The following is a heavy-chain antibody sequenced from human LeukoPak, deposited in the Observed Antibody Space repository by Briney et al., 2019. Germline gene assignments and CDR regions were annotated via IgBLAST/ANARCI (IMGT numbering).Heavy chain of an antibody. D-gene: IGHD3-22*01. J-gene: IGHJ4*02. V-gene: IGHV3-23*01. CDR2: ICGSGGST. Sequence: GGSLRLSCAASGFTFSSYAMSWVRQAPGKGLEWVSAICGSGGSTYYADSVKGRFTISRDNSKNTLYLQMNSLRAEDTAVYYCAKNYYDSSGYYYPWDYWGQGTLVTVSS. CDR1: GFTFSSYA. CDR3: AKNYYDSSGYYYPWDY.